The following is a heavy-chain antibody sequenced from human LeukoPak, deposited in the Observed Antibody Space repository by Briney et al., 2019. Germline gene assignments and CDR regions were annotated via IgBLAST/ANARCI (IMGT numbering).Heavy chain of an antibody. CDR3: AREGGYSSSWYYYYGMDV. D-gene: IGHD6-13*01. CDR1: GFTFSSYS. CDR2: ISSSSSTI. J-gene: IGHJ6*02. Sequence: GGSLRLSCAASGFTFSSYSMNWVRQAPGKGLEWVSYISSSSSTIYYADSVKGRFTISRDNAKNSLYLQMNSLRAEDTAVYYCAREGGYSSSWYYYYGMDVWGQGTTVTVSS. V-gene: IGHV3-48*04.